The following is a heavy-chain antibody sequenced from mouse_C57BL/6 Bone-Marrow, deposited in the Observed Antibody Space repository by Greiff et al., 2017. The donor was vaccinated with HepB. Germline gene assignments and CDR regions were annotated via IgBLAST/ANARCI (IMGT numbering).Heavy chain of an antibody. V-gene: IGHV1-59*01. J-gene: IGHJ2*01. D-gene: IGHD2-4*01. CDR2: IDPSDSYT. Sequence: QVQLQQPGAELVRPGPSVKLSCKASGYTFTSYWMHWVKQRPGQGLEWIGVIDPSDSYTNYNQKFKGKATLTVDTSSSTAYMQLSSLTSEDSAVYYCARWRLRGFDYWGQGTTLTVSS. CDR3: ARWRLRGFDY. CDR1: GYTFTSYW.